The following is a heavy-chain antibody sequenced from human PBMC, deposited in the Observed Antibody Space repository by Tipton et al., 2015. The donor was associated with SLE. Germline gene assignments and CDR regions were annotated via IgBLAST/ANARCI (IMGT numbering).Heavy chain of an antibody. CDR2: FDPEDGEK. V-gene: IGHV1-24*01. Sequence: QSGAEVKKPGASVKVSCKVSGYTLTELSMHWVRQAPGKGLEWMGGFDPEDGEKIYAQKFQGRVTMTEDTSTDTAYMELSSLRSEDTAVYYFATSVPNTWGFDLWCRGTLVTVSS. CDR1: GYTLTELS. J-gene: IGHJ2*01. D-gene: IGHD7-27*01. CDR3: ATSVPNTWGFDL.